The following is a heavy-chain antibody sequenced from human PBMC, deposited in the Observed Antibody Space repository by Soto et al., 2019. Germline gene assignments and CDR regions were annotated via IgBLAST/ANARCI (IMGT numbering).Heavy chain of an antibody. J-gene: IGHJ6*02. V-gene: IGHV1-18*01. CDR1: GYTFTSYG. D-gene: IGHD5-18*01. CDR3: ARDLKYSYGQNYYYYGMDV. Sequence: ASVKVSCKASGYTFTSYGISWVRQAPGQGLEWMGWVSAYNGNTNYAQKLQGRVTMTTDTSTSTAYMELRSLRSDDTAVYYCARDLKYSYGQNYYYYGMDVWGQGTTVTVSS. CDR2: VSAYNGNT.